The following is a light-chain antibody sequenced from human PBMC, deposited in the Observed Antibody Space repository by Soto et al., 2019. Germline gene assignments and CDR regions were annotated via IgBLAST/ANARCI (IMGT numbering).Light chain of an antibody. CDR3: QHRGNWPRT. CDR2: GAS. Sequence: EIVLTQSPATLSLSPGERATLSCRASQSVSSYLAWYQQKPGQAPRLLIYGASNRATGIPARFSGSGSGTDFTLTISSLEPDDFAVYYCQHRGNWPRTFGQGTKLEIK. V-gene: IGKV3-11*01. CDR1: QSVSSY. J-gene: IGKJ2*01.